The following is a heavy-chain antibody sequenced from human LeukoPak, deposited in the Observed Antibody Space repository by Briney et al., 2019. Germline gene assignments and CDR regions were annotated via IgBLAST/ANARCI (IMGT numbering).Heavy chain of an antibody. V-gene: IGHV5-51*01. CDR3: ARLSGNYPSDAFDI. Sequence: GASLKISCKGSGYSFSTYWIAWVRQMPGKGLEWMGIIYPGDSDTRYSPSFQGQVTISADKSITTAYLQWNSLQASDTAMFYCARLSGNYPSDAFDIWGQGTMVTVSS. CDR1: GYSFSTYW. J-gene: IGHJ3*02. D-gene: IGHD1-26*01. CDR2: IYPGDSDT.